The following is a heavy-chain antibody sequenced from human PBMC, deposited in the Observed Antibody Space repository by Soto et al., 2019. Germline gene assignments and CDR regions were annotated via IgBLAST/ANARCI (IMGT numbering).Heavy chain of an antibody. J-gene: IGHJ6*02. Sequence: ASVKVSCKASGYTFSSYGINWVRQAPGQGLEWLGWVSPYDGYTNYAQILQGRVSMTTDTSTKTAYTEVRSLRSDDTAVYYCARGGYYDSSGSRNYFYYGMNVWGQGTTVTVSS. CDR3: ARGGYYDSSGSRNYFYYGMNV. CDR1: GYTFSSYG. CDR2: VSPYDGYT. D-gene: IGHD3-22*01. V-gene: IGHV1-18*01.